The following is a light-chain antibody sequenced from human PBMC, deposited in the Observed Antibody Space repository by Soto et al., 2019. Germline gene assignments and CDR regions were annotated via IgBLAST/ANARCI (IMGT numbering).Light chain of an antibody. CDR2: AAS. V-gene: IGKV1-39*01. J-gene: IGKJ1*01. Sequence: DIKMSQSPSSLSASVGDRVTITCRASQSISSYLNWYQQKPGKAPKLLIYAASSLQSGVPSRFSGSGSGTGFTLTISSLQPDDFATYYCQQYNSYPWTFGQGTKADIK. CDR3: QQYNSYPWT. CDR1: QSISSY.